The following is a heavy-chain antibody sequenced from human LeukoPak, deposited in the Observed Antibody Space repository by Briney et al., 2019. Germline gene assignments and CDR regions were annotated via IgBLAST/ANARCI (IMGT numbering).Heavy chain of an antibody. Sequence: GGSLRLSCAASGFTFSSYGMHWVRRAPGKGLEWVAVIWYDGGNKYYADSVKGRFTISRDNSKNTLYLQMDSLRAEDTAVYYCASAAVADMAFDYWGQGTLVTVSS. V-gene: IGHV3-33*01. J-gene: IGHJ4*02. CDR1: GFTFSSYG. CDR3: ASAAVADMAFDY. CDR2: IWYDGGNK. D-gene: IGHD6-19*01.